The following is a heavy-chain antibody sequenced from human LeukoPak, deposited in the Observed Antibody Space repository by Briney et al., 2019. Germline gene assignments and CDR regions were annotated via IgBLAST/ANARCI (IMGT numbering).Heavy chain of an antibody. CDR1: GYTFTGYY. D-gene: IGHD5-24*01. V-gene: IGHV1-2*04. J-gene: IGHJ2*01. Sequence: GASVKVSCKASGYTFTGYYMHWVRQAPGQGLEWMGWINPNSGGTNYAQKFQGWVTMTRDTSISTAYMELSRLRSDDTAVYYCVRDRGDGYNYDLHWYFDLWGRGTLVTVSS. CDR3: VRDRGDGYNYDLHWYFDL. CDR2: INPNSGGT.